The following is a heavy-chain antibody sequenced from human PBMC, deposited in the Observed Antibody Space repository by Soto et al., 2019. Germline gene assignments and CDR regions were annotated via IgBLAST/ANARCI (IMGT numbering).Heavy chain of an antibody. CDR3: ARHSFRPFPLDY. CDR2: IYYSGST. Sequence: SETLSLTCTVSGGSISSSSYYWGWIRQPPGKGLEWIGSIYYSGSTYYNPSLKSRVTISVDTSKNQFSLKLSSVTAADTAVYYCARHSFRPFPLDYWGQGTLVTVSS. V-gene: IGHV4-39*01. J-gene: IGHJ4*02. CDR1: GGSISSSSYY. D-gene: IGHD3-16*01.